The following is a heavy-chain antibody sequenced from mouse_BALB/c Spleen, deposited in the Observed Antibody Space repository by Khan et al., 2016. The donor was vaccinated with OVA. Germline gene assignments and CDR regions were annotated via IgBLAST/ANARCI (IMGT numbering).Heavy chain of an antibody. CDR2: INPSNGGT. Sequence: QMQLEESGAELVKPGASVRLSCKPSGYSFTSYYLYWVKQRPGQGLEWIGDINPSNGGTNFNEKFKIKATLTVDKSSSTAYMQLSSLTSEDSAVYYCTRSGYGTFAYWGRGTLVTVSA. CDR1: GYSFTSYY. V-gene: IGHV1S81*02. D-gene: IGHD2-1*01. CDR3: TRSGYGTFAY. J-gene: IGHJ3*01.